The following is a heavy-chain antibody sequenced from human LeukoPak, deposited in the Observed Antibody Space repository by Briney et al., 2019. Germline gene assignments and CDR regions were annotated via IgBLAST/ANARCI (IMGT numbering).Heavy chain of an antibody. CDR1: GGSISSSSYY. V-gene: IGHV4-39*07. D-gene: IGHD6-19*01. CDR3: ARSGIAVAGTRRAFDI. Sequence: SETLSLTCTVSGGSISSSSYYWGWIRQPPGKGLEWIGSIYYSGSTYYNPSLKSRVTISVDASKNQFSLKLSSVTAADTAVYYCARSGIAVAGTRRAFDIWGQGTMVTASS. CDR2: IYYSGST. J-gene: IGHJ3*02.